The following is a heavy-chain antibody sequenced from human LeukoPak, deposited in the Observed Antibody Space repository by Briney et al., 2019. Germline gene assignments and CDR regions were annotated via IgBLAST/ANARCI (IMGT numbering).Heavy chain of an antibody. D-gene: IGHD3-22*01. CDR1: GGSISSYY. CDR2: IYYSGST. Sequence: SSETLSLTCTVSGGSISSYYWSWIRQPPGKGLEWIGYIYYSGSTNYNPSLKSRVTISVDTSKNQFSLKLSSVTAADTAVYYCARDSSGYYGGNAFDIWGQGTMVTVSS. V-gene: IGHV4-59*01. J-gene: IGHJ3*02. CDR3: ARDSSGYYGGNAFDI.